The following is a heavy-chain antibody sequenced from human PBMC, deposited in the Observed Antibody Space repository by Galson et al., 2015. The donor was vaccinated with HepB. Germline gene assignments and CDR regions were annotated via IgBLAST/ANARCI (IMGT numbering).Heavy chain of an antibody. CDR2: IGGSAGST. Sequence: SLRLSCAASGFIFSSHAMSWVRQAPGKGLEWVSAIGGSAGSTYYADSVKGRFTISRDNSKNTLYLQMNSLRAEDTAVYYCAKDAGVVAVHYFQSWGPGTLVTVSS. J-gene: IGHJ4*02. D-gene: IGHD2-15*01. CDR1: GFIFSSHA. V-gene: IGHV3-23*01. CDR3: AKDAGVVAVHYFQS.